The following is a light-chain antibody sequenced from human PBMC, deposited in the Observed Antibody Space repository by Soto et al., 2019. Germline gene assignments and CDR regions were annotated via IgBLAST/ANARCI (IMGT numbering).Light chain of an antibody. J-gene: IGKJ2*01. V-gene: IGKV3-11*01. CDR2: DAS. CDR3: QRRSNWPLYT. CDR1: QSVSSY. Sequence: EIVFTQSPATLSLSPGKRATLSCRASQSVSSYLAWYQHKPGQTPRLLIYDASNRATGIPARFSGSGSGTAFTLTVGGLEPEDFAVYYCQRRSNWPLYTFGQGTKLEIK.